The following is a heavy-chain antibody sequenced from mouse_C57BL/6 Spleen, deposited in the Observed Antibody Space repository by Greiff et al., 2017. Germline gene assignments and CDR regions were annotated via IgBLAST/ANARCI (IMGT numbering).Heavy chain of an antibody. Sequence: QVQLKQSGPELVKPGASVKISCKASGYAFSSSWMNWVKQRPGKGLEWIGRIYPGDGDTNYNGKFKGKATLTADKSSSTAYMQLSSLTSEDSAVYFCARSTYYYGSRGDWFAYWGQGTLVTVSA. V-gene: IGHV1-82*01. D-gene: IGHD1-1*01. CDR1: GYAFSSSW. CDR2: IYPGDGDT. CDR3: ARSTYYYGSRGDWFAY. J-gene: IGHJ3*01.